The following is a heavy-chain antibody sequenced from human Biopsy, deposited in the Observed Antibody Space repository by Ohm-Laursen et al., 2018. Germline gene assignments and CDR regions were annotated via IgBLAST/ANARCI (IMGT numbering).Heavy chain of an antibody. CDR1: GYTFTSHD. D-gene: IGHD1-26*01. J-gene: IGHJ4*02. Sequence: ASVKVSCKASGYTFTSHDINWVRQATGQGLEWMGWMSPNTGNTVYAQRFQDRVTMTSDKSTGTAYMELTSLTSDDTAVYFCARWETTLGRSLDSWGQGTLVAVSS. CDR3: ARWETTLGRSLDS. V-gene: IGHV1-8*01. CDR2: MSPNTGNT.